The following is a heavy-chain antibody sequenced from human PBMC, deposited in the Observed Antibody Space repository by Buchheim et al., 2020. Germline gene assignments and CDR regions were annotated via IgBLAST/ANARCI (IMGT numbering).Heavy chain of an antibody. CDR3: ARDSSNGDYIDY. J-gene: IGHJ4*02. CDR2: ISYDGSNK. Sequence: QVQLVESGGGVVQPGRSLRLSCAASGFTFSSYAMHWVRQAPGKGLEWVAVISYDGSNKYYADSVKGRFTISRDNSKNTLYLQINSLRAEDTAVYYCARDSSNGDYIDYWGQGTL. D-gene: IGHD4-17*01. CDR1: GFTFSSYA. V-gene: IGHV3-30-3*01.